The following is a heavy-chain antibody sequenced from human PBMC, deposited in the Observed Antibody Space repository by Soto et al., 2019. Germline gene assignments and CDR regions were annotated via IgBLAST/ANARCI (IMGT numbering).Heavy chain of an antibody. V-gene: IGHV3-66*01. J-gene: IGHJ4*02. CDR3: AREFVIYDNLEYYFDY. D-gene: IGHD3-9*01. Sequence: GGSLRLSCAASGFTVSSNYMSWVRQAPGKGLEWVSVIYSGGSTYNADSVKGRFTISRENSKNTLYLQMNSRRAEETAVYYCAREFVIYDNLEYYFDYWGQGTLVTVSS. CDR2: IYSGGST. CDR1: GFTVSSNY.